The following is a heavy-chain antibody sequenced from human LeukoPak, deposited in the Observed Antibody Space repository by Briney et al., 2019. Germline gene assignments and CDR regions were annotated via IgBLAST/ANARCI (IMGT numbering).Heavy chain of an antibody. V-gene: IGHV3-20*03. CDR1: GLNFGDYG. Sequence: PGGSLRLSPSVSGLNFGDYGLSWVRHAPGKRLEWVSDINRDGENTAYADSVKGRSTISRDNAENALYLQMDSLRAEDTALYYCARDLSATWYSLAYWGRGALVTVSS. D-gene: IGHD2-15*01. CDR3: ARDLSATWYSLAY. J-gene: IGHJ4*02. CDR2: INRDGENT.